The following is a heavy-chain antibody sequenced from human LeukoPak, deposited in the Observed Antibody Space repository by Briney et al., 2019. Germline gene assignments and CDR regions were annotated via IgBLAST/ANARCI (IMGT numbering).Heavy chain of an antibody. D-gene: IGHD6-6*01. Sequence: SETLSLTCTVSGGSISSYYWSWVRQPPGKGLEGIGYIYYSGSTNYNPSLKSRVTISVDTSKNQFSLKLSSVTAADTAVYYCARDGSGIAARGYFDYWGQGTLVTVSS. CDR3: ARDGSGIAARGYFDY. CDR2: IYYSGST. CDR1: GGSISSYY. J-gene: IGHJ4*02. V-gene: IGHV4-59*12.